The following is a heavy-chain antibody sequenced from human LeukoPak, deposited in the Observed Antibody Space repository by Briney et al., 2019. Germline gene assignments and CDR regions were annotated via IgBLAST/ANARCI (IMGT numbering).Heavy chain of an antibody. Sequence: GGSLRLSXAASEFTFSSYAMSWVRQAPGKGLEWVSAISGSGGSTYYADSVKGRFTISRDNSKNTLYLQMNSLRAEDTAVYYCAKDSNYDFWSGEQFDPWGQGTLVTVSS. CDR1: EFTFSSYA. V-gene: IGHV3-23*01. D-gene: IGHD3-3*01. CDR2: ISGSGGST. CDR3: AKDSNYDFWSGEQFDP. J-gene: IGHJ5*02.